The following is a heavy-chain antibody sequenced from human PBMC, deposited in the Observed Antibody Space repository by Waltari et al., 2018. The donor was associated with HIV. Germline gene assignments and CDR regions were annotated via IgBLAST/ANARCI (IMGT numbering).Heavy chain of an antibody. CDR1: GYTFSRHY. CDR2: IYPRDSET. Sequence: EVQLVQSGAEVKKPGESLRISCKGSGYTFSRHYIGWVRQMPGKGLEWMGLIYPRDSETTDSPSFEGQVTSSADKSISTAYRQWSSLQASDTAMYYCGRYENNRPHSYGMDVWGQGTTVTVSS. CDR3: GRYENNRPHSYGMDV. V-gene: IGHV5-51*03. D-gene: IGHD1-1*01. J-gene: IGHJ6*02.